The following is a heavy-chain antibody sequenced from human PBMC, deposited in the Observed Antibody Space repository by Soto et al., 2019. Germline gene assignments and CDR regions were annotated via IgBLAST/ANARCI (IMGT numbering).Heavy chain of an antibody. CDR1: GYTFTGYY. CDR3: ARSGGYEPDYFDY. CDR2: INPNSGGT. J-gene: IGHJ4*02. Sequence: ASVKVSCKASGYTFTGYYMHWVRQAPGQGLEWMGWINPNSGGTSYAQKFQGRVTMTRNTSISTAYMELSSLRSEDTAVYYCARSGGYEPDYFDYWGQGTLVTVSS. V-gene: IGHV1-2*02. D-gene: IGHD5-12*01.